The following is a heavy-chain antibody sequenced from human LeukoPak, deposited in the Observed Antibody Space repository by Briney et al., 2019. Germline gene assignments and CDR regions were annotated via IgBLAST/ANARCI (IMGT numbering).Heavy chain of an antibody. Sequence: GGSLRLSWAASGFTFSKSWMSWVRQTPEKGLEWVANIKEDGSAQYYGDSVKGRFTISRDNAKNSLYLQMNNLRAEDTAVYYCAKDDDGYYWGQGILVTVSS. J-gene: IGHJ4*02. V-gene: IGHV3-7*04. CDR1: GFTFSKSW. D-gene: IGHD3-3*01. CDR2: IKEDGSAQ. CDR3: AKDDDGYY.